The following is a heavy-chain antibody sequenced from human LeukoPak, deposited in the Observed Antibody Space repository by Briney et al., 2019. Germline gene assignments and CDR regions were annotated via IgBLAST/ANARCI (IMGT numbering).Heavy chain of an antibody. V-gene: IGHV3-23*01. CDR2: ISGSGGST. D-gene: IGHD6-6*01. Sequence: GSLRLSCAASGFTFSSYAMSWVRQAPGKGLEWVSAISGSGGSTYYADSVKGRFTISRDNSKNTLYLQMNSLRAEDTAVYYCAKGPPRESIAARPLDYWGQGTLVTVSS. CDR1: GFTFSSYA. CDR3: AKGPPRESIAARPLDY. J-gene: IGHJ4*02.